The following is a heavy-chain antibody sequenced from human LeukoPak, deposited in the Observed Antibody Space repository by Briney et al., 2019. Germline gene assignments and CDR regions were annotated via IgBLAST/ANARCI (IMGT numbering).Heavy chain of an antibody. J-gene: IGHJ4*02. CDR3: ARNSGSYQIDY. D-gene: IGHD1-26*01. CDR1: GGSISSYY. Sequence: PSETLSLTCTASGGSISSYYWSWIRQPPGKGLEWIGYIYYSGSTNYNPSLKSRVTISVDTSKNQFSLKLSSVTAADTAVYYCARNSGSYQIDYWGQGTLVTVSS. V-gene: IGHV4-59*01. CDR2: IYYSGST.